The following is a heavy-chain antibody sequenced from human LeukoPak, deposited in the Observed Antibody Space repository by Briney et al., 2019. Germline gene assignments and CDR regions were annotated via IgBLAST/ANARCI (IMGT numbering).Heavy chain of an antibody. V-gene: IGHV3-23*01. CDR1: GFTFSSYG. Sequence: PGGSLRLSCAASGFTFSSYGMSWVRQAPGKGLEWVSGISGSGGSTYYADSVKGRFTISRDNSKNTLYLQMNSLRAEDTAVYYCAKDNARMIVVVKFLFDIWGQGTMVTVSS. CDR2: ISGSGGST. J-gene: IGHJ3*02. CDR3: AKDNARMIVVVKFLFDI. D-gene: IGHD3-22*01.